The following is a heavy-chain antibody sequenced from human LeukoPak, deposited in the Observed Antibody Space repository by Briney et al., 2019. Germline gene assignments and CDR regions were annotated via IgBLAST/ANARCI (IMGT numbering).Heavy chain of an antibody. CDR1: GGSFSGYC. V-gene: IGHV4-34*01. CDR3: ARGLGVAAAGIFGY. Sequence: SETLSLTCAVYGGSFSGYCWSWIRQPPGKGLEWIGEINHSGSTNYNPSLKSRVTISVDTSKNQFSLKLSSVTAADTAVYYCARGLGVAAAGIFGYWGQGTLVTVSS. D-gene: IGHD6-13*01. J-gene: IGHJ4*02. CDR2: INHSGST.